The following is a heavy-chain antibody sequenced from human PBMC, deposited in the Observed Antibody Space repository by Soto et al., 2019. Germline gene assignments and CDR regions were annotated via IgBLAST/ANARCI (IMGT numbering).Heavy chain of an antibody. Sequence: QVQLVESGGGVVQPGRSLRLSCAASGFTFSSYGMHWVRQAPGKGLEWVAVIWYDGRNKYYADSVKGRFTISRDNSKNTLYLQMISLRAADTAVYYWARDSRGWYFDDYYYGMDVWGQGTTVTVSS. J-gene: IGHJ6*02. D-gene: IGHD6-19*01. V-gene: IGHV3-33*01. CDR3: ARDSRGWYFDDYYYGMDV. CDR1: GFTFSSYG. CDR2: IWYDGRNK.